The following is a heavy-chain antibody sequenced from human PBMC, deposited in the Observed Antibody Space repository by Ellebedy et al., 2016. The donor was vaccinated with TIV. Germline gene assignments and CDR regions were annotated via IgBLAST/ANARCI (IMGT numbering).Heavy chain of an antibody. V-gene: IGHV3-9*01. CDR3: AREPPTYYYDSSGYS. D-gene: IGHD3-22*01. CDR1: GFTFDDYA. J-gene: IGHJ4*02. CDR2: ISWNSGSI. Sequence: GGSLRLXXAASGFTFDDYAMHWVRQAPGKGLEWVSGISWNSGSIGYADSVKGRFTISRDNAKNSLYLQMNSLRAEDTAVYYCAREPPTYYYDSSGYSWGQGTLVTVSS.